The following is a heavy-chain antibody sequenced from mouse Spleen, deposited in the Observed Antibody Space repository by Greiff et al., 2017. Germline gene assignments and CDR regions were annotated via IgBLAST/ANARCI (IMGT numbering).Heavy chain of an antibody. CDR3: TREPENYAMDY. Sequence: LKQPGSELVRPGASVKLSCKASGYTFTSYWMHWVKQRPGQGLEWIGNIYPGSGSTNYDEKFKSKATLTVDTSSSTAYMQLSSLTSEDSAVYYCTREPENYAMDYWGQGTSVTVSS. CDR1: GYTFTSYW. V-gene: IGHV1S22*01. CDR2: IYPGSGST. J-gene: IGHJ4*01.